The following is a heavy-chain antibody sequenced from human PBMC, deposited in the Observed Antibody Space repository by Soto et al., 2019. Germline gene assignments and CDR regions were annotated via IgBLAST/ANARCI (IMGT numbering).Heavy chain of an antibody. CDR2: IIPIFNTT. CDR3: AREGRGKKAGYNGLVSLGY. CDR1: GSRFSNYV. J-gene: IGHJ4*02. D-gene: IGHD2-2*02. V-gene: IGHV1-69*06. Sequence: QVQLVQSGAEVKTPGSSLKVSCTVSGSRFSNYVISWVRQAPRHGLEWLGRIIPIFNTTQYPQKFQGRVTITADKSTNTASLELSSLRSDDTAVYYCAREGRGKKAGYNGLVSLGYWGQGTPVTVSS.